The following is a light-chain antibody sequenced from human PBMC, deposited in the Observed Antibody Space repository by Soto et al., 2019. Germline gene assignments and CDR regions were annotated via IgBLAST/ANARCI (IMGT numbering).Light chain of an antibody. CDR3: QVWDIMTDNYV. V-gene: IGLV3-21*04. Sequence: SYELTQPPSVSVAPEKTATITCGGHNIGDKRVHWYRQKPGQAPVLLISYDSDRPSGIPERFSGSNSGNTATLTISRVEAGDEADYYCQVWDIMTDNYVFGGGTKFTVL. CDR1: NIGDKR. CDR2: YDS. J-gene: IGLJ1*01.